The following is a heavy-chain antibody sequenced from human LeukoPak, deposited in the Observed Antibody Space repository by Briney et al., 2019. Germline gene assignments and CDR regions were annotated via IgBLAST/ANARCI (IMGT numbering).Heavy chain of an antibody. V-gene: IGHV3-23*01. D-gene: IGHD4-23*01. CDR1: GFTFSSYA. Sequence: GGSLRLSCAASGFTFSSYAMSWVPQAPGKGLEWVSAISGSGGSTYYADSVKGRFTIARDNSKNTLYLQMNSLRAEDTAVYYCAKDQLPGGGGLDVWGQGTTVTVSS. CDR3: AKDQLPGGGGLDV. J-gene: IGHJ6*02. CDR2: ISGSGGST.